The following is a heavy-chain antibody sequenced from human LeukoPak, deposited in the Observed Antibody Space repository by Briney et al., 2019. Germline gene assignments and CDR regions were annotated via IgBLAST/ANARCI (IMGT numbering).Heavy chain of an antibody. J-gene: IGHJ4*02. CDR3: AREAGYNNTWLVNGH. Sequence: ASVKVSCKASGYAFTAYYMHWVRQAPGQGREWMGRINPNSGGTHYAQKFQGRVTLTRDTSSTTAYMELRSLRSDDTAVYYCAREAGYNNTWLVNGHWGQGTLVTVSS. D-gene: IGHD6-13*01. CDR2: INPNSGGT. V-gene: IGHV1-2*06. CDR1: GYAFTAYY.